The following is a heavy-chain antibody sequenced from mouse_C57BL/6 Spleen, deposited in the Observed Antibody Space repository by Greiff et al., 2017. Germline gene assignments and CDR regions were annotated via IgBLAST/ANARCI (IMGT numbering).Heavy chain of an antibody. CDR2: INPSNGGT. J-gene: IGHJ2*01. D-gene: IGHD2-5*01. Sequence: QVQLQQPGTELVKPGASVKLSCKSSGYTFTSYWLHWVKQRPGQGLEWIGNINPSNGGTNYNEKFKSKATLTVDKSSSTAYMQLSSLTSEDSAVYYCARTYYSKDYFDYWGQGSTLTVSS. CDR3: ARTYYSKDYFDY. V-gene: IGHV1-53*01. CDR1: GYTFTSYW.